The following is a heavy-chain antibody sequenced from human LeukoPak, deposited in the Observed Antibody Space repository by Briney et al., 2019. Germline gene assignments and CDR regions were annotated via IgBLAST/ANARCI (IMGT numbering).Heavy chain of an antibody. CDR2: INHSGST. D-gene: IGHD6-6*01. Sequence: SETLSLTCAVYGGSFSGYYWSWIRQPPGKGLEWIGEINHSGSTNYNPSLKSRVTISVDTSKNQFSLKLSSVTAADTAVYYCAGAPLRARRTPSLGWFDPWGQGTLVTVSS. CDR1: GGSFSGYY. J-gene: IGHJ5*02. CDR3: AGAPLRARRTPSLGWFDP. V-gene: IGHV4-34*01.